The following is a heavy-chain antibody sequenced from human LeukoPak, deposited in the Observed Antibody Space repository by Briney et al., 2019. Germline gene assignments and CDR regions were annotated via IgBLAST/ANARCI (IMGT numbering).Heavy chain of an antibody. CDR3: ARDPPYSSGWDYYMDV. V-gene: IGHV4-4*07. CDR1: GGSISSYY. D-gene: IGHD6-19*01. J-gene: IGHJ6*03. Sequence: SETLSLTCTVSGGSISSYYWSWIRQPAGKGLEWIGRIYTSGSTNYNPSLKSRVTMSVDTSKNQFSLKLSSVTAADTAVYYCARDPPYSSGWDYYMDVWGKGTTATVSS. CDR2: IYTSGST.